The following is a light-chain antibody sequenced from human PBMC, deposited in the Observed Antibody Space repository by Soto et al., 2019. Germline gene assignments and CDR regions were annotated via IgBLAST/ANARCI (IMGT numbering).Light chain of an antibody. CDR1: SSNIGTNT. CDR2: NNN. Sequence: QSVLAQPPSASGTPGQRVTISCSGSSSNIGTNTVNWYLQLPGTAPKLLMYNNNQRPSGVPERFSGSKSGTSASLAIGGLQSEDEADYYCAAWDDSRDGFYVFGSGTKVTVL. V-gene: IGLV1-44*01. CDR3: AAWDDSRDGFYV. J-gene: IGLJ1*01.